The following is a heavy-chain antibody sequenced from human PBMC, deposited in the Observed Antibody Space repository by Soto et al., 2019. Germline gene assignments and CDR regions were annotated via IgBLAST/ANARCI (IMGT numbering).Heavy chain of an antibody. CDR3: ASGHDAYKVRY. Sequence: QVQLQESGPGLVKPSQTLSLTCTVSGGSISSGGTGSYWTWIRQLPGKGLEWIGYIYYTGNTYYTPSLKSRPPISIDTSENQFSLKLTSVTAADTAVYFCASGHDAYKVRYWGQGTLVTVSS. CDR2: IYYTGNT. V-gene: IGHV4-31*03. D-gene: IGHD1-1*01. J-gene: IGHJ4*02. CDR1: GGSISSGGTGSY.